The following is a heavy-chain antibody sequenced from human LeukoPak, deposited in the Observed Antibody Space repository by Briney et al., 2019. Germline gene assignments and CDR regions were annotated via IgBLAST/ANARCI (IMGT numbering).Heavy chain of an antibody. CDR3: ARVSYDFWDQIGFDP. Sequence: NPSETLSLTCAVYGGSFSGYYWSWIRQPPGKGLEWIGEINHSGSTNYNPSLKSRVTISVATSKTQFSLKLSSVTAADTAVYYCARVSYDFWDQIGFDPWGQGTLVTVSS. V-gene: IGHV4-34*01. D-gene: IGHD3-3*01. J-gene: IGHJ5*02. CDR2: INHSGST. CDR1: GGSFSGYY.